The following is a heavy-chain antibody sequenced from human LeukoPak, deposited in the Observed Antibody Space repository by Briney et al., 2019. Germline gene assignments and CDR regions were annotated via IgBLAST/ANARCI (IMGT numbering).Heavy chain of an antibody. Sequence: QSGGSLRLSCAASGFTFSSYGMSWVRQAPGKGLEWVSAISGSGGSTYYADSVKGRFTISRDNAKNSLYLQMNSLRAEDTAVYYCARDQESGGWYDGASDYWGQGTLVTVSS. CDR3: ARDQESGGWYDGASDY. CDR1: GFTFSSYG. J-gene: IGHJ4*02. V-gene: IGHV3-23*01. CDR2: ISGSGGST. D-gene: IGHD6-19*01.